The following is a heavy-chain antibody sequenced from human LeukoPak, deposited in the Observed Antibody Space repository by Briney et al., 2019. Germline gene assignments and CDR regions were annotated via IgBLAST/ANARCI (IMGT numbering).Heavy chain of an antibody. CDR3: ARSSTISPYYYYYGMDV. CDR2: ISHSGST. V-gene: IGHV4-34*01. D-gene: IGHD4/OR15-4a*01. Sequence: SETLSLTYAVYGGSFSDYYWSWVHQPPGKGLEWIGEISHSGSTNYNPSLKSRVTISVDTSKNQFSLKLSSVTAADTAVYYCARSSTISPYYYYYGMDVWVKGTTVTVSS. CDR1: GGSFSDYY. J-gene: IGHJ6*04.